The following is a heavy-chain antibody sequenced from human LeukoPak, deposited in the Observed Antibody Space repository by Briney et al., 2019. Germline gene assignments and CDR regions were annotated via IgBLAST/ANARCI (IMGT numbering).Heavy chain of an antibody. D-gene: IGHD3-22*01. J-gene: IGHJ4*02. V-gene: IGHV4-34*09. CDR1: GGSFSGYY. CDR2: INHSGST. Sequence: SETLSLTCAVYGGSFSGYYWSWIRQPPGKGLEWIGEINHSGSTYYNPSLKSRVTISVDTSKNQFSLKLSSVTAADTAVYYCAREGYDSSGYYWDYWGQGTLVTVSS. CDR3: AREGYDSSGYYWDY.